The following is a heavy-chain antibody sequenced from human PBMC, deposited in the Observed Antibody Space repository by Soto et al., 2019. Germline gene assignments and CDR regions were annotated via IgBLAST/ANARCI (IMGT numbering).Heavy chain of an antibody. Sequence: VQLVESGGSLVTPGGSLRLSCASSGFTFSDYYMSWIRQAPGKGLEWLSYISPGSRYPAYADSVKGRFTISRDNARRSLSVHMNSLTVDDTAIYYCVRGGGGGLFDPWGQGSMVTVSS. D-gene: IGHD2-15*01. CDR1: GFTFSDYY. V-gene: IGHV3-11*06. CDR2: ISPGSRYP. CDR3: VRGGGGGLFDP. J-gene: IGHJ5*02.